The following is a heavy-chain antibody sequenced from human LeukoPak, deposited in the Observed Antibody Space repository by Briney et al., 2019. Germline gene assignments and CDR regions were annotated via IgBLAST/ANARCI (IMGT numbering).Heavy chain of an antibody. J-gene: IGHJ4*02. CDR2: INHSGST. Sequence: PSETLSLTCAVYGGSFSGYYWSSIRQPPGKGLEWIGEINHSGSTNYNPSLKSRVTISVDTSKNQFSLKLSSVTAADTAVYYCARGRRPLYYFDYWGQGTLVTVSS. CDR1: GGSFSGYY. CDR3: ARGRRPLYYFDY. V-gene: IGHV4-34*01.